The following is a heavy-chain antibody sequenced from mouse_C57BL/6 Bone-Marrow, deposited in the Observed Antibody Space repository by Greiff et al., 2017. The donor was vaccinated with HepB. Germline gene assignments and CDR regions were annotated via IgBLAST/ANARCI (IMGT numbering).Heavy chain of an antibody. D-gene: IGHD2-5*01. Sequence: EVNVVESGGGLVKPGGSLKLSCAASGFTFSDYGMHWVRQAPEKGLEWVAYISSGSSTIYYADTVKGRFTISRDNAKNTLFLQMTSLRSEDTAMYYCARQAYYSNYDAMDYWGQGTSVTVSS. CDR2: ISSGSSTI. CDR3: ARQAYYSNYDAMDY. J-gene: IGHJ4*01. V-gene: IGHV5-17*01. CDR1: GFTFSDYG.